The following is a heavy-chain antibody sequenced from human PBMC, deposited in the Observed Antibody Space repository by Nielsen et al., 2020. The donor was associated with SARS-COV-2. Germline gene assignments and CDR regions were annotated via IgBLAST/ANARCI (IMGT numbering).Heavy chain of an antibody. V-gene: IGHV3-11*05. CDR2: ISRSSGYT. Sequence: GGSLRLSCAASGFTFSDYYMSWVRQAPGKGLEWVSYISRSSGYTNYADSVKGRFTISRDNAKNSLYLQMNSLRAEDTAVYYCARAGIVVVVAYYGMDVWGQGTTVTVSS. CDR1: GFTFSDYY. CDR3: ARAGIVVVVAYYGMDV. J-gene: IGHJ6*02. D-gene: IGHD2-15*01.